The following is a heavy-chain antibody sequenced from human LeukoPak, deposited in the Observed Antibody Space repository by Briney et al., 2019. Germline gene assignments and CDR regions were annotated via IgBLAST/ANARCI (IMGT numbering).Heavy chain of an antibody. CDR1: GFTFSSYG. CDR3: AKGGGYSSSWYRYPAHYGMDV. D-gene: IGHD6-13*01. V-gene: IGHV3-30*18. J-gene: IGHJ6*02. Sequence: PGGSLRLSCAASGFTFSSYGMHWVRQAPGKGLEWVAVISYDGSNKYYADSVKGRFTISRDNSKNTLYLQMNSLRAEDTAVYYCAKGGGYSSSWYRYPAHYGMDVWGQGTTVTVSS. CDR2: ISYDGSNK.